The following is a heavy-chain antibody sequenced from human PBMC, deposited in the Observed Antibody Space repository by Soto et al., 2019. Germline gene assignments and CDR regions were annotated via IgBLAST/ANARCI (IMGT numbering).Heavy chain of an antibody. D-gene: IGHD3-10*01. J-gene: IGHJ6*03. V-gene: IGHV4-39*01. Sequence: SVTLCLTCTVAGGSISSSSYYWGWIRQPPGKGLEWIGSIYYSGSTYYNPSLKSRVTISVDTSKNQFSLKLSSVTAADTAVYYCAKLRVYGSGSYRNPRPNYYMDVWGKGTTVTVSS. CDR2: IYYSGST. CDR3: AKLRVYGSGSYRNPRPNYYMDV. CDR1: GGSISSSSYY.